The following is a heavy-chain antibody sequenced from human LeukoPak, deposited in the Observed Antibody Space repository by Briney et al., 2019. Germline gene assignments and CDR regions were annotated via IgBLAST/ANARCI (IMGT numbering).Heavy chain of an antibody. Sequence: KPSETLSLTCTVSGGSTSSSNYYWGWIRQPPGKGLEWIGSIYYSGSTYYNPSLKSRVTISVDTSKNQFSLKLSSVTAADTAVYYCAGSPRGGSGSYDYWGQGTLVTVSS. CDR3: AGSPRGGSGSYDY. J-gene: IGHJ4*02. D-gene: IGHD3-10*01. V-gene: IGHV4-39*01. CDR2: IYYSGST. CDR1: GGSTSSSNYY.